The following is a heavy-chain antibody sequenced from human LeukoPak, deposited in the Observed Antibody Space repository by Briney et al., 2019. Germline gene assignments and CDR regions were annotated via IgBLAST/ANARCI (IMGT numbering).Heavy chain of an antibody. D-gene: IGHD4-23*01. J-gene: IGHJ4*02. CDR1: GYTFTSYG. Sequence: GSVKVSCKASGYTFTSYGISWVRQAPGQGVEWMGWINANTGGTDYAQKFQDRVTMTRDTSISTAYMELSRLTSDDTAVYYCARDEHGGNSFDFWGQGTLVTVSS. CDR2: INANTGGT. CDR3: ARDEHGGNSFDF. V-gene: IGHV1-2*02.